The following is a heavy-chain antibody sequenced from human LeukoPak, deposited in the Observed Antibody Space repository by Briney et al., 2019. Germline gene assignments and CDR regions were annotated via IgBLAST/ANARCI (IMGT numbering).Heavy chain of an antibody. Sequence: PGGSLRLSCAASGFSFSSYNMNWVRQAPGKGLEWVSFISSSSSYIYYVDSVKGRFTISRDNAKNSLYLQMNSLRAEDTAVYYCARQGFTYYYGSGSYSRNLDYWGQGTLVTVSS. CDR1: GFSFSSYN. CDR3: ARQGFTYYYGSGSYSRNLDY. CDR2: ISSSSSYI. D-gene: IGHD3-10*01. V-gene: IGHV3-21*01. J-gene: IGHJ4*02.